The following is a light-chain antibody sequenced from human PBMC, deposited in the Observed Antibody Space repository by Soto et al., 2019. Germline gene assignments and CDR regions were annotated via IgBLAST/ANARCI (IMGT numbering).Light chain of an antibody. CDR3: QQYGGLPRT. J-gene: IGKJ1*01. Sequence: TMMTQSAATLSVTPEERATLSCRASQGLGTNLAWYQQSPAQAPRLLISSASTRATGVPARFSGSGSGTDFTLTISRLEPEDFAVYYCQQYGGLPRTSGQ. CDR2: SAS. V-gene: IGKV3-15*01. CDR1: QGLGTN.